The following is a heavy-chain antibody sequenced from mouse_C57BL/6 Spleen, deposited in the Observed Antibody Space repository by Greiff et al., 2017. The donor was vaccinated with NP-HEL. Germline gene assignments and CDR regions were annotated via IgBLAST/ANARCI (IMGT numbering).Heavy chain of an antibody. CDR3: ARDGDYFFAY. D-gene: IGHD2-13*01. CDR1: GFTFSDYY. V-gene: IGHV5-16*01. J-gene: IGHJ3*01. Sequence: EVQLVESEGGLVQPGSSMKLSCTASGFTFSDYYMAWVRQVPEKGLEWVANINYDGSSTYYLDSLKSRFIISRDNAKNILYLQMSSLKSEDTATYYCARDGDYFFAYWGQGTLVTVSA. CDR2: INYDGSST.